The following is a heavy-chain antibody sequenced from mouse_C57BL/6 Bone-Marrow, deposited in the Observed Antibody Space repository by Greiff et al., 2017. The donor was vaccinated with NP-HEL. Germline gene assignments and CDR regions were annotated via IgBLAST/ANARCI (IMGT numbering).Heavy chain of an antibody. Sequence: QVQLQQPGAELVRPGSSVKLSCKASGYTFTSYWMHWVKQRPIQGLEWIGNIDPSDSETHYNQKFKDKATLTVDKSSSTAYMQLSSLTSEDSEVYYCARWGFPAWFAYWGQGTLVTVSA. CDR3: ARWGFPAWFAY. J-gene: IGHJ3*01. CDR1: GYTFTSYW. CDR2: IDPSDSET. V-gene: IGHV1-52*01.